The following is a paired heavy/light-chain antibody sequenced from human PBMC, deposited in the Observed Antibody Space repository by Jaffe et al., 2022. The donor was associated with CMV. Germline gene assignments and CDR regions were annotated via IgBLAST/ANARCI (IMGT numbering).Heavy chain of an antibody. Sequence: EVQLLESGGGWVQPGGSLRLSCAASGFIFSNFAMSWVRQAPGQGLEWVSTIGSVGLGTYFADSVKGRFTISRDNSKNTLYLEMSSLRAEDTAVYFCAKVGRSGRYPETFDCWGQGTLVTVSS. CDR1: GFIFSNFA. D-gene: IGHD6-19*01. CDR2: IGSVGLGT. CDR3: AKVGRSGRYPETFDC. J-gene: IGHJ4*02. V-gene: IGHV3-23*01.
Light chain of an antibody. J-gene: IGKJ2*01. CDR1: QSISNW. CDR3: QQYNSYSPYT. Sequence: DIQMTQSPSTLSASVGDSVTITCRASQSISNWVAWFQQKPGKAPKLLIYKTTTLESGVPSRFSGSGSGTEFTLAISSLQPDDFATYYCQQYNSYSPYTFGQGTKLEIK. CDR2: KTT. V-gene: IGKV1-5*03.